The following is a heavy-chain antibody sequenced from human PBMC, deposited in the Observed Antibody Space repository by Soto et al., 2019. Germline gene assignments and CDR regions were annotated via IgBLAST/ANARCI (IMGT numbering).Heavy chain of an antibody. Sequence: GGSLRLSCAGSGFMFSSFAMTWVRQAPGKGLEWVSTTRSNGEHTYYADSVKGRFTVSRDNSKNTLFLEMSSLRAEDSAIYYCAKDSKSVSVSAARVYGMDVWGQGTTVTVSS. V-gene: IGHV3-23*01. CDR1: GFMFSSFA. CDR2: TRSNGEHT. J-gene: IGHJ6*02. CDR3: AKDSKSVSVSAARVYGMDV. D-gene: IGHD2-2*01.